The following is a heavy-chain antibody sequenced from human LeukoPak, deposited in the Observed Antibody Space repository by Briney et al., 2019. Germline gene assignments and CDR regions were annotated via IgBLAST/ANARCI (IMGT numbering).Heavy chain of an antibody. D-gene: IGHD1-26*01. CDR2: IYTSGST. V-gene: IGHV4-4*09. CDR1: GGSISSYY. CDR3: ARRRIVGATYYFDY. J-gene: IGHJ4*02. Sequence: SETLSLTCTVSGGSISSYYWCWIRQPPGKGLEWIGYIYTSGSTNYNPSLKSRVTISVDTSKNQFSLKLSSVTAADTAVYYCARRRIVGATYYFDYWGQGTLVTVSS.